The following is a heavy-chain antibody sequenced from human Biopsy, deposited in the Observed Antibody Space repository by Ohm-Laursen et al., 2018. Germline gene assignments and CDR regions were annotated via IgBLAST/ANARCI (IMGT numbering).Heavy chain of an antibody. CDR3: ARVTLPLYLDY. CDR2: ISGYNGNT. D-gene: IGHD5/OR15-5a*01. J-gene: IGHJ4*02. V-gene: IGHV1-18*01. Sequence: SVKVSCKASGYSFTSYGISWVRQAPGEGLEWTGRISGYNGNTNYAQKFQGRVTMTADTSTSTVYMEVRGLRSDDTAVYYCARVTLPLYLDYWGQGTRVSVSS. CDR1: GYSFTSYG.